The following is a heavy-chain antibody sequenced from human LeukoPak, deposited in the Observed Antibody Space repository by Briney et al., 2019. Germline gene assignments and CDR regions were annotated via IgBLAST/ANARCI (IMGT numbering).Heavy chain of an antibody. D-gene: IGHD3-10*01. V-gene: IGHV3-74*01. CDR3: ARDRGPRTGFMVREAYDY. J-gene: IGHJ4*02. CDR1: GFTFSSYW. Sequence: GGSLRLSCAASGFTFSSYWMHWVRQAPGKGLVWVSRINTDGSITNYADSVKGRFSISRDNAKNTLYLQMSSLRAEDTAMYYCARDRGPRTGFMVREAYDYWGQGTLVTVSS. CDR2: INTDGSIT.